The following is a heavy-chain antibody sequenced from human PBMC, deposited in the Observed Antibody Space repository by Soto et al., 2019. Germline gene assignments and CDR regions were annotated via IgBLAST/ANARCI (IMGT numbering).Heavy chain of an antibody. V-gene: IGHV3-23*01. CDR3: AKEGVRDSSISLYFLDQ. CDR2: ISGSGGRT. D-gene: IGHD3-10*01. CDR1: GFPFINYA. J-gene: IGHJ4*02. Sequence: EVQLLDSGGGSVQPGGSLRLSCAASGFPFINYAMHWVRQAPGKGLEWVSAISGSGGRTYYGDSVKGRFTISRDNSKDTLYLHMNRLTAEDTAVYFCAKEGVRDSSISLYFLDQWGQGTLVTVSS.